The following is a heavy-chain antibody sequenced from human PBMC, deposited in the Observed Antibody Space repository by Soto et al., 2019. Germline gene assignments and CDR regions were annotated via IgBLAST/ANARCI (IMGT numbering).Heavy chain of an antibody. D-gene: IGHD4-4*01. CDR1: GFTFSSYG. Sequence: QVQLVESGGGVVQPGRSLRLSCAASGFTFSSYGMHWVRQAPGKGLEWVAVISYDGSNKYYADSVKGRFTISRDNSKNTLYLQVNSLRAEDTAVYYCAKTLNTVTDFDYWGQGTLVTVSS. CDR2: ISYDGSNK. CDR3: AKTLNTVTDFDY. V-gene: IGHV3-30*18. J-gene: IGHJ4*02.